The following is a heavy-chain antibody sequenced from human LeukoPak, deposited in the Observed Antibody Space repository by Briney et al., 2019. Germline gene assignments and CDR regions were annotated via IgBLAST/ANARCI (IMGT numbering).Heavy chain of an antibody. V-gene: IGHV3-74*01. CDR1: GLTFSSYW. Sequence: GGSLRPSCAASGLTFSSYWMHWVRQAPGKGLVWVSRINSDGSSTSYADSVKGRFTISRDNAKNTLYLQMNSLRAEDTAVYYCAIKRGYSYGYGYWGQGTLVTVSS. J-gene: IGHJ4*02. D-gene: IGHD5-18*01. CDR2: INSDGSST. CDR3: AIKRGYSYGYGY.